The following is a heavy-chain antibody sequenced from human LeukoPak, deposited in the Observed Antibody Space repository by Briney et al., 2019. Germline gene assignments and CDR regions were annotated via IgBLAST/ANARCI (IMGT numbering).Heavy chain of an antibody. Sequence: ASVKVSCKASGYTFTSFGISWVRQAPGQGLEWMGWISAYNGNTNYAQKLQGRVTMTTDTSTSTAYMELRSLRSDDTAVYYCARVSEATYYYYYMDVWGKGTTVTVSS. V-gene: IGHV1-18*01. CDR2: ISAYNGNT. J-gene: IGHJ6*03. CDR3: ARVSEATYYYYYMDV. CDR1: GYTFTSFG.